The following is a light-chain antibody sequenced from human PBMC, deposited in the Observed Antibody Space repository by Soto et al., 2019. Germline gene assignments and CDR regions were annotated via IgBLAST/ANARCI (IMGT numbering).Light chain of an antibody. CDR3: QPYDNLPFP. CDR1: QDISNY. J-gene: IGKJ3*01. Sequence: DIQMTQSPSSLSASVGDRVTITCQASQDISNYLNWYQQKPGKAPKLLIYDASNLETGVPSRFSRTGSGTDFTFTISSLQPEDIATYYSQPYDNLPFPFCPGTKVDIK. CDR2: DAS. V-gene: IGKV1-33*01.